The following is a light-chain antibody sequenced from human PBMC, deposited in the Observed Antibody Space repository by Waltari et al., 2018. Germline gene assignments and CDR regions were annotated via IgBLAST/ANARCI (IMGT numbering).Light chain of an antibody. CDR1: QTFNTY. Sequence: EIELTQSPAALSLSPGESATPACSASQTFNTYLRWYQQKPGPTPRLLIYDASNRATGLPARFSGGGSGTDFTLTISSLEPEDFALYYCQQHSSWPLTFGGGTEVEIK. J-gene: IGKJ4*01. CDR2: DAS. CDR3: QQHSSWPLT. V-gene: IGKV3-11*01.